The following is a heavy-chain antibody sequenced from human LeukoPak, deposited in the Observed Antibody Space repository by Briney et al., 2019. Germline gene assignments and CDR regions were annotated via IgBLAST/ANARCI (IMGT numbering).Heavy chain of an antibody. CDR1: GGSISSYY. Sequence: TSETLSLTCTVSGGSISSYYWSWIRQPPGRGLEWIGYIYYSGSTNYNPSLKSRVTISVDTSKNQFSLKLSSVTAADTAVYYCARVSWFPGTSYYYMDVWGKGTTVTVSS. J-gene: IGHJ6*03. CDR2: IYYSGST. CDR3: ARVSWFPGTSYYYMDV. V-gene: IGHV4-59*01. D-gene: IGHD1-1*01.